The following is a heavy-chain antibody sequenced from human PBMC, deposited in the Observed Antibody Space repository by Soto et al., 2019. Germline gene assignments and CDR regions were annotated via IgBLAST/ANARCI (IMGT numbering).Heavy chain of an antibody. CDR3: ARRVVLAANWASDI. V-gene: IGHV4-4*02. CDR2: IYHSGST. CDR1: GGSISSSNW. D-gene: IGHD2-15*01. J-gene: IGHJ3*02. Sequence: SETLSLTCAVSGGSISSSNWWSWVRQPPGKGLEWIGEIYHSGSTNYNPSLKSRVTISVDTSKNQFSLKLSSVTAADTAVYYCARRVVLAANWASDIWGQGTMVTVS.